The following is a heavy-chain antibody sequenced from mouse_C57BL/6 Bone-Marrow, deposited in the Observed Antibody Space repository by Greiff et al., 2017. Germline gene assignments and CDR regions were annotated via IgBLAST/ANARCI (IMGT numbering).Heavy chain of an antibody. J-gene: IGHJ3*01. CDR2: ISSKSNNYAT. Sequence: EVKLVESGGGLVQPKGSLKLSCAASGFSFNTYAMNWVRQAPGKGLEWVARISSKSNNYATYFVDSVKDRFTISRDDSESMLYLQMNNLKTEDTAMYYCVRGGWLPPVAYWGQGTLVTVSA. CDR1: GFSFNTYA. D-gene: IGHD2-3*01. CDR3: VRGGWLPPVAY. V-gene: IGHV10-1*01.